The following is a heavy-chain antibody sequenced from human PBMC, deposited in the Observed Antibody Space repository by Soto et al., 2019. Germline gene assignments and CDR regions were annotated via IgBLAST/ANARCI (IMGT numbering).Heavy chain of an antibody. J-gene: IGHJ6*01. D-gene: IGHD6-6*01. CDR1: GGSIRRGDYY. V-gene: IGHV4-30-4*08. Sequence: QVQLQESGPGLVKPSQTLSLTCTVSGGSIRRGDYYWSWIRQPPGKGLEWLGYIHNSGATCYNPSLKSRLIISIDTSKSQFSLKVTSVTAADTAVYYCARDVDLVLGGLDVWGQGITVTVSS. CDR2: IHNSGAT. CDR3: ARDVDLVLGGLDV.